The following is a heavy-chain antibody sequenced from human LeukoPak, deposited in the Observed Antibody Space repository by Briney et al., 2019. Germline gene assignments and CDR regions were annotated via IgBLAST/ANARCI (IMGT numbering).Heavy chain of an antibody. CDR2: ISRSGSYI. CDR3: ARERNMGYYDSSGYYRSYDAFDI. V-gene: IGHV3-21*01. CDR1: GFTFSNYA. J-gene: IGHJ3*02. D-gene: IGHD3-22*01. Sequence: KSGGSLRLSCAASGFTFSNYAMSWVRQAPGKGLEWVSSISRSGSYIYYADSVKGRFTISRDNAKNSLYLQMNSLRAEDTAVYYCARERNMGYYDSSGYYRSYDAFDIWGQGTMVTVSS.